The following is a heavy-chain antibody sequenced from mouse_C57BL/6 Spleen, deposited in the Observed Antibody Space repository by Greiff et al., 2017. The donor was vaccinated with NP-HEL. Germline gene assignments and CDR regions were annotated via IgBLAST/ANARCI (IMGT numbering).Heavy chain of an antibody. CDR1: GYTFTSYT. CDR2: INPSSGYT. J-gene: IGHJ1*03. Sequence: QVQLQQSGAELARPGASVKMSCKASGYTFTSYTMHWVKQRPGQGLEWIGYINPSSGYTKYNQKFKDKATLTADKSSSTAYMQLSSLTSEDSAVYYCARVPAAGFDLWGTGTTVTVSS. V-gene: IGHV1-4*01. CDR3: ARVPAAGFDL.